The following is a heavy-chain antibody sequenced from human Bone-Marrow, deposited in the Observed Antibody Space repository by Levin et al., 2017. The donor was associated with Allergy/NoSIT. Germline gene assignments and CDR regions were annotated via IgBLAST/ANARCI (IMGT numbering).Heavy chain of an antibody. CDR1: GHTLTELS. V-gene: IGHV1-24*01. Sequence: ASVKVSCKVSGHTLTELSVHWVRQALGKGLEWMGGSDPENGERTYAQKFQGRITMTEDTSADTAYMELSSLTSEDTAVYYCATFSISGMVISSLVFWGQGALVTVSS. D-gene: IGHD3-3*01. CDR2: SDPENGER. CDR3: ATFSISGMVISSLVF. J-gene: IGHJ4*02.